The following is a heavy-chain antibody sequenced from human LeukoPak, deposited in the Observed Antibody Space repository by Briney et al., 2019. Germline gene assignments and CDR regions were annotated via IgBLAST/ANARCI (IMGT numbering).Heavy chain of an antibody. Sequence: PGRSLRLSYAASGFTFSSYGMHWVRQAPGKGLEWVAVIWYDGSNKYYADSVKGRFTISRDNSKNTLYLQMNSLRAEDTAVYYCAKEKGGYYFDYWGQGTLVTVSS. CDR3: AKEKGGYYFDY. CDR2: IWYDGSNK. CDR1: GFTFSSYG. D-gene: IGHD5-12*01. V-gene: IGHV3-33*06. J-gene: IGHJ4*02.